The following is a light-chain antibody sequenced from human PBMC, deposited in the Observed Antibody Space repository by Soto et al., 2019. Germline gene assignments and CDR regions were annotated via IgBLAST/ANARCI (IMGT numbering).Light chain of an antibody. CDR2: EVT. Sequence: QSVLTQPASVSGSPGQSITISCTGTSNDVGIYNYVSWYQQHPGKAPKLMIYEVTNRPSGVSDRFSGSKSDNTASLTISGLQAEDEADYYCSSYTISSTWVFGGGPSSPS. J-gene: IGLJ3*02. V-gene: IGLV2-14*01. CDR1: SNDVGIYNY. CDR3: SSYTISSTWV.